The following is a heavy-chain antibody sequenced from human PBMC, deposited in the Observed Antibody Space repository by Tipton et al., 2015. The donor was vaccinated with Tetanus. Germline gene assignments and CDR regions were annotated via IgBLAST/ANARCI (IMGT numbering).Heavy chain of an antibody. V-gene: IGHV3-23*01. CDR1: GFTFSSYA. CDR2: ISGSGGST. CDR3: AKGNSGWYFLNDY. Sequence: SLRLSCAASGFTFSSYAMSWVRQAPGKGLEWVSAISGSGGSTYYADSVKGRFTISRDNSKNTLYLQMNSLRAEDTAVYYCAKGNSGWYFLNDYWGQGTLVTVSS. J-gene: IGHJ4*02. D-gene: IGHD6-19*01.